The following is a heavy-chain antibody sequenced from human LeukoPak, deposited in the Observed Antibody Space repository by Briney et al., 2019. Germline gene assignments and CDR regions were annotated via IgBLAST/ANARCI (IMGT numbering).Heavy chain of an antibody. D-gene: IGHD3-3*01. Sequence: GGSLRLSCAASGFTFSSYAMSWVRQDPGKGLEWVSAISGSGGSTYYADSVKGRFTISRDNSKNTLYLQMNSLRAEDTAVYYCAKDPGALRFLEWYFDYWGQGTLATVSS. V-gene: IGHV3-23*01. J-gene: IGHJ4*02. CDR2: ISGSGGST. CDR1: GFTFSSYA. CDR3: AKDPGALRFLEWYFDY.